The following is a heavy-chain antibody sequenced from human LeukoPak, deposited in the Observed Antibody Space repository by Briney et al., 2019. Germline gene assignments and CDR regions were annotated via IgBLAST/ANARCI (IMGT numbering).Heavy chain of an antibody. D-gene: IGHD2-2*01. Sequence: GGSLRLSCAASGFTFSTYALHWVRQAPGKGLEWVAVISYDGSKKYYADSLKGRFTISRDNSKNTLFLQMNSLRAGDTAVYYCARDYSSTSVLDSWGQGTLVTVSS. CDR2: ISYDGSKK. V-gene: IGHV3-30*04. J-gene: IGHJ5*01. CDR1: GFTFSTYA. CDR3: ARDYSSTSVLDS.